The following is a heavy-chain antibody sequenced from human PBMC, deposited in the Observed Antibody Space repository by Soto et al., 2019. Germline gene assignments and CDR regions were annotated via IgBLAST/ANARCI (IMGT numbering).Heavy chain of an antibody. CDR1: GYTFTSYA. J-gene: IGHJ4*02. CDR3: ARSSDSSSWYAY. V-gene: IGHV1-3*01. Sequence: ASVKVSCKASGYTFTSYAMHWVRQAPGQRLEWMGWINAGNGNTKYSQKFQGRVTITRDTSASTAYMELSSLRSEDTAVYYCARSSDSSSWYAYWGQGTLVTVSS. D-gene: IGHD6-13*01. CDR2: INAGNGNT.